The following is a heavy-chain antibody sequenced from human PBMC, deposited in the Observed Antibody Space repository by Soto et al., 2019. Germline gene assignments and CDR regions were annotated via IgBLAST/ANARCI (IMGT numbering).Heavy chain of an antibody. CDR2: INHSGST. D-gene: IGHD2-8*02. V-gene: IGHV4-34*01. Sequence: QVQLQQWGAGLLKPSETLSLTCAGYGGAFSGYYWTWIRQPPVTGLEWIGEINHSGSTNYNPSLKSRVTISVDTSKNQSSLKLTSVTAADTAVYYCARDKITGLFDYWGQGTLVTVSS. CDR1: GGAFSGYY. CDR3: ARDKITGLFDY. J-gene: IGHJ4*02.